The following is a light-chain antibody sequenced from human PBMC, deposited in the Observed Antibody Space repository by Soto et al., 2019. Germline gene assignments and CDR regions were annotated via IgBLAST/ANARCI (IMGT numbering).Light chain of an antibody. J-gene: IGLJ2*01. CDR2: GND. V-gene: IGLV1-44*01. CDR3: AAWDDSLNGVV. Sequence: QLVLIQPPSASGTPGQRVTISCSGSSSNIGGNIVNWYQQLPGTAPKLLIFGNDQRPSWVPDRFSGSKSGTSASLAISGLQSEDEANYYCAAWDDSLNGVVFGGGTKVTVL. CDR1: SSNIGGNI.